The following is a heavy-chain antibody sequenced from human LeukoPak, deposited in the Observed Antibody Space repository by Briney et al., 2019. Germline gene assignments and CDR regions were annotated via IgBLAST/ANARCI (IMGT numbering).Heavy chain of an antibody. D-gene: IGHD6-6*01. CDR2: ISYDGSQK. Sequence: GGSLRLSCVASGFTLSSYGMHWVRQAPGKGLEWVALISYDGSQKYYADSVKGRFTVSRDNSKSLLYLQMDSLRAEDTAVYYCAREAPAARAFDIWGQGTMVTVSS. CDR1: GFTLSSYG. CDR3: AREAPAARAFDI. V-gene: IGHV3-30*03. J-gene: IGHJ3*02.